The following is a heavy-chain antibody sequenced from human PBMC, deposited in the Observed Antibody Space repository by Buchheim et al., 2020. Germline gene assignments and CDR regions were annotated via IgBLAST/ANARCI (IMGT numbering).Heavy chain of an antibody. CDR3: ARGYYYDSSGYYSLTHYYYYYGMDV. Sequence: QVQLQESGPGLVKPSETLSLTCTVSGGSISSYYWSWIRQPPGKGLEWIGYIYYSGSTNYNPSLKSRVTISVDTSKNQVSLKLSSVTAADTAVYYCARGYYYDSSGYYSLTHYYYYYGMDVWGQGTT. V-gene: IGHV4-59*01. CDR1: GGSISSYY. D-gene: IGHD3-22*01. J-gene: IGHJ6*02. CDR2: IYYSGST.